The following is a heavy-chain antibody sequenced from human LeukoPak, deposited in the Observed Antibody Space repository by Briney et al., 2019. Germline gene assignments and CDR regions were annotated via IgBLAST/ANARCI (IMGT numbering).Heavy chain of an antibody. J-gene: IGHJ4*02. CDR2: ISAYNGNT. CDR1: GYTFTSYG. Sequence: GASVKVSCKASGYTFTSYGISWVRQAPGQGLEWMGWISAYNGNTNYAQKLQGRVTMTTDTSTSTAYKELRSLRSDDTAVYYCARMGGGYDSSYFDYWGQGTLVTVSS. V-gene: IGHV1-18*01. D-gene: IGHD5-12*01. CDR3: ARMGGGYDSSYFDY.